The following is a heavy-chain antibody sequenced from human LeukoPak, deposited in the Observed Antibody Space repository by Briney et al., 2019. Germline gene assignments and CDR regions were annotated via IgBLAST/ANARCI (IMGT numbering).Heavy chain of an antibody. CDR2: ISSSGSTI. Sequence: PGGSLRLSCAASGFTFSSYEMNWVRQAPGKGLEWVSYISSSGSTIYYADSVKGRFTISRDNAKNSLYLQMNSLRAEDTAVYYCAKDNFLVGSSWGFDYWGQGTLVTVSS. CDR3: AKDNFLVGSSWGFDY. J-gene: IGHJ4*02. D-gene: IGHD6-6*01. CDR1: GFTFSSYE. V-gene: IGHV3-48*03.